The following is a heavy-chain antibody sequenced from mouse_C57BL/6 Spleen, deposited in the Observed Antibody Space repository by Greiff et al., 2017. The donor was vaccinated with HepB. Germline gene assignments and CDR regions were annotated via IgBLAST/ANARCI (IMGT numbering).Heavy chain of an antibody. CDR3: ARTDSSGPLAMDY. CDR2: IHPNSGST. V-gene: IGHV1-64*01. CDR1: GYTFTSSW. D-gene: IGHD3-2*02. Sequence: VQLQQSGAELVKPGASVKLSCKASGYTFTSSWMHWVQQRPGQGLEWIGLIHPNSGSTNSNAKFKSKATLTVDKSSSTAYMQLSSLTSEDSAVYYCARTDSSGPLAMDYWGQGTSVTVSS. J-gene: IGHJ4*01.